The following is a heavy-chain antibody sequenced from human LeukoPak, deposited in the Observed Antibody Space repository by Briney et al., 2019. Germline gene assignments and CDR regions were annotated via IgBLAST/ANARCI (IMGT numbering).Heavy chain of an antibody. Sequence: NPSETLSLTCAVYGGSFSGYYWSWIRQPPGKGLEWIGEINHSGSTNYNPSLKSRVTISVDTPKNQFSLKLSSVTAADTAVYYCARGTPYFDYWGQGTLVTVSS. V-gene: IGHV4-34*01. J-gene: IGHJ4*02. CDR3: ARGTPYFDY. CDR2: INHSGST. CDR1: GGSFSGYY.